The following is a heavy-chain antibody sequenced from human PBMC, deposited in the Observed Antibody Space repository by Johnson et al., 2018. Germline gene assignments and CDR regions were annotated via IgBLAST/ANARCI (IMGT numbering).Heavy chain of an antibody. Sequence: QVQLQESGAEVKKPGASVKVSCKASGYTFTSYDINWVRQATGQGLEWMGWMNPNSGNTGYAQKFQGRVTMTRNTPIRTAYMELSSLRTEDTAVYYCSISYAYGDLGAFDIWGQGTMVTVSS. D-gene: IGHD4-17*01. CDR2: MNPNSGNT. V-gene: IGHV1-8*01. CDR3: SISYAYGDLGAFDI. J-gene: IGHJ3*02. CDR1: GYTFTSYD.